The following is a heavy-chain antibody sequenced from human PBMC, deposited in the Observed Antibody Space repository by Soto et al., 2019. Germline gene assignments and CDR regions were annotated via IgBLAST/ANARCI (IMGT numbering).Heavy chain of an antibody. V-gene: IGHV1-69*12. CDR1: GGSFSSYA. CDR3: ARDIVLVPAALMNWFDP. D-gene: IGHD2-2*01. CDR2: IIPIFGTA. J-gene: IGHJ5*02. Sequence: QVQLVQSGAEVKKPGSSVKVSCEASGGSFSSYAISWVRQAPGQGLEWMGGIIPIFGTANYAQKFQGRVTITADESTSTAYMELSSLRSEDTAVYYCARDIVLVPAALMNWFDPWGQGTLVTVSS.